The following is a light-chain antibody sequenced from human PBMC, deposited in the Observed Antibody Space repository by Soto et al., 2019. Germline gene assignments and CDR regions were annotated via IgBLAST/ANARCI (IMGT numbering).Light chain of an antibody. Sequence: EIVLTQSPGTLSLSPGERATLSCRASESVSTSYLAWYQQKPGQAPRLLVYGASSRATGIPDRFSGSGSGADFALTTSRLEPEDFAVYYCQQYGSVPVTFGGGTKVEIK. V-gene: IGKV3-20*01. CDR3: QQYGSVPVT. CDR1: ESVSTSY. J-gene: IGKJ4*01. CDR2: GAS.